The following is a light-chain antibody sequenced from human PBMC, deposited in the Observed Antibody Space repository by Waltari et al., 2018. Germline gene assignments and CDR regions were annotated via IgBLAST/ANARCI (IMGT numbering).Light chain of an antibody. CDR3: QQRSNWLFT. CDR2: DAS. V-gene: IGKV3-11*01. J-gene: IGKJ3*01. CDR1: QSVSSY. Sequence: EIVLTQSPATLSLSPGDSATLSCRASQSVSSYLAWYPQKPVHAPRPLSDDASNRATGIPARFSGSGSGTDFTLTISSLEPEDFAVYYCQQRSNWLFTFGPGTKVDIK.